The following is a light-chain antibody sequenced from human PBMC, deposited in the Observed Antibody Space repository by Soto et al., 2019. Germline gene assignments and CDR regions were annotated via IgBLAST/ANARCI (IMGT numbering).Light chain of an antibody. CDR1: SSDVGGYGY. V-gene: IGLV2-8*01. Sequence: QSALTQPPSASGSPGQSVTISCTGTSSDVGGYGYVSWYQQHPGKAPKLMIFEVSKRSSGVPHRFSGSKSGNTASLTVSGLQAEDDADYYCSSYAGTNTDVVFGGGTRLTVL. CDR2: EVS. J-gene: IGLJ2*01. CDR3: SSYAGTNTDVV.